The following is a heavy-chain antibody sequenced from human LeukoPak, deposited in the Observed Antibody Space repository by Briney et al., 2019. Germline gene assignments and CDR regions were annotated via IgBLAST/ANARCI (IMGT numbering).Heavy chain of an antibody. D-gene: IGHD1-26*01. CDR2: IYHSGST. CDR1: GYSISSGYY. V-gene: IGHV4-38-2*01. CDR3: ASLGRGWD. J-gene: IGHJ4*02. Sequence: SETLSLTCAVSGYSISSGYYWGRIRQPPGKGLEWIGSIYHSGSTYYNPSLKSRVTISVDTSKNQFSLKLSSVTAADTAVYYCASLGRGWDWGQGTLVTVSS.